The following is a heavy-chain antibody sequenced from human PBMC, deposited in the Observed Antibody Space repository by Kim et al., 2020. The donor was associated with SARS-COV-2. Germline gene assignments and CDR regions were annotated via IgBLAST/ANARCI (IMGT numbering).Heavy chain of an antibody. CDR2: IYYSGST. CDR1: GGSISSYY. CDR3: ARGIAAAGRREYLDYYYY. Sequence: SETLSLTCTVSGGSISSYYWSWIRQPPGKGLEWIGYIYYSGSTNYNPSLKSRVTISVDTSKNQFSRKLSSVTAADTAVYYCARGIAAAGRREYLDYYYY. J-gene: IGHJ6*03. D-gene: IGHD6-13*01. V-gene: IGHV4-59*01.